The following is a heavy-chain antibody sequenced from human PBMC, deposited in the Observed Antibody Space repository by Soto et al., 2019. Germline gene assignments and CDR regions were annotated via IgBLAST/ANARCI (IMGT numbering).Heavy chain of an antibody. CDR2: TYFRSKWYN. J-gene: IGHJ6*02. CDR3: TRDRRMGGVAGRFYYYGMDV. CDR1: GDNVSNNTAT. D-gene: IGHD6-19*01. Sequence: PSQTLSLTCAISGDNVSNNTATWNLIRQSPSSGLEWLGRTYFRSKWYNDYALSVRSRITVNPDTSKNQISLHLNSVTPEDTAVYFCTRDRRMGGVAGRFYYYGMDVWGQGTTVTVSS. V-gene: IGHV6-1*01.